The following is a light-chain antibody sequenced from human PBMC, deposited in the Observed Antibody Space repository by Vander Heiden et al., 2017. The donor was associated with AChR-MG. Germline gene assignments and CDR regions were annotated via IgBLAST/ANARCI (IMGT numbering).Light chain of an antibody. Sequence: DIQMTQSPSTLSASVGDRVTITCRASQSFSSWLAWYQQKPGKAPKLLMYKASSLESGVPSRFSGSGSGTEFTLTISSLQPDDVATYYCQQYNNYPYTFGQGTKVDIK. CDR3: QQYNNYPYT. CDR1: QSFSSW. V-gene: IGKV1-5*03. CDR2: KAS. J-gene: IGKJ2*01.